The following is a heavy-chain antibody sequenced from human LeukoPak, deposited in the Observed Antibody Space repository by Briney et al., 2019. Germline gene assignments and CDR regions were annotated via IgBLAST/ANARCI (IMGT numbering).Heavy chain of an antibody. CDR2: IYWDDDK. V-gene: IGHV2-5*02. CDR1: GFSLGTSGGG. CDR3: AHILVAGTYDP. Sequence: SGPTLLQPTPTLTLTFTFSGFSLGTSGGGVGWIRQPPGKALEWLPLIYWDDDKRYSPSLRSRLTITKDTSKNQVVLTMTNMDPVDTATYYCAHILVAGTYDPWGQGTLVTVSS. D-gene: IGHD6-19*01. J-gene: IGHJ5*02.